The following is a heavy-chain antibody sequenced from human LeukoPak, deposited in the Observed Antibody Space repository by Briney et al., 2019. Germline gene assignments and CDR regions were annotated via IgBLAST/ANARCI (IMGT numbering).Heavy chain of an antibody. CDR2: VIPIFGTA. J-gene: IGHJ4*02. Sequence: GASVKVSCKASGGTFSSYAISWVRQAPGQGLEWMGGVIPIFGTANYAQKFQGRVTITADESTSTAYMELSSLRSEDTAVYYCARDRLVGAIDWGQGALVTVSS. CDR1: GGTFSSYA. CDR3: ARDRLVGAID. V-gene: IGHV1-69*13. D-gene: IGHD1-26*01.